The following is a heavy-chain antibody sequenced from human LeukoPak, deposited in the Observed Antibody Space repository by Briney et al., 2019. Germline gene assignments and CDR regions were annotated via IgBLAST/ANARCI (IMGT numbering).Heavy chain of an antibody. Sequence: SETLSLTCTVSGGSISSGDYYWSWIRQPPGKGLECIGYIYYSGSTYYNPSLKSRVTISVDTSKNQFSLKLSSVTAADTAVYYCARYRRAGGRSSAGALDIWGQGTMVTVSS. CDR1: GGSISSGDYY. V-gene: IGHV4-30-4*01. CDR3: ARYRRAGGRSSAGALDI. J-gene: IGHJ3*02. CDR2: IYYSGST. D-gene: IGHD6-19*01.